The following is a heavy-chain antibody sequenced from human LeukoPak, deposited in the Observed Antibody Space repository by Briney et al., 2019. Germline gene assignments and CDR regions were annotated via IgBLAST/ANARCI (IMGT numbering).Heavy chain of an antibody. V-gene: IGHV3-74*01. CDR3: ARGANYYDSSGYYNY. Sequence: QSGGSLRLSCAASGFTVSSNYMSWVRQAPGKGLEWVSRINSDGGSTSYADSVKGRFTISRDNAKNTLYLHMNSLRAEDTAVYYCARGANYYDSSGYYNYWGQGTLVTVSS. J-gene: IGHJ4*02. CDR2: INSDGGST. CDR1: GFTVSSNY. D-gene: IGHD3-22*01.